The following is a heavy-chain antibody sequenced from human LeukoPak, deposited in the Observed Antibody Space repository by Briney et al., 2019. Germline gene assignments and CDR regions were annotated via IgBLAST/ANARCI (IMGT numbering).Heavy chain of an antibody. CDR3: AKATSTWELYDY. V-gene: IGHV3-23*01. Sequence: GGSLRLSCAASGFTFSRYATSWVRQAPGKGLEWVSAIVDTGENTFYADSVKGRFTISRDNSKDTLFLHMNSLRAEDSAVYFCAKATSTWELYDYWGQGTLVTVSS. CDR1: GFTFSRYA. J-gene: IGHJ4*02. D-gene: IGHD1-26*01. CDR2: IVDTGENT.